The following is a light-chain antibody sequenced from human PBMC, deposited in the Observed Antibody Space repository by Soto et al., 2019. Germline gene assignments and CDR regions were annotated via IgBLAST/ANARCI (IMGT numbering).Light chain of an antibody. CDR3: LQDYGDSWT. Sequence: QMTQSPYSLSASVGQKVIITCGASRDVGSAVSWYQQKTGKAPKILIYPASNLYTGVPSRFRGSRSGTEFTLTISSLQPEDFVSYYCLQDYGDSWTFGQGTKVDIK. V-gene: IGKV1-6*01. CDR1: RDVGSA. J-gene: IGKJ1*01. CDR2: PAS.